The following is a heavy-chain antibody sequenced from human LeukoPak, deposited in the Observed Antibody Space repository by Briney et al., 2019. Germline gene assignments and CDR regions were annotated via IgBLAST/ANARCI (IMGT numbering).Heavy chain of an antibody. CDR2: IYYSGST. V-gene: IGHV4-30-4*01. Sequence: SQTLSLTCTVSGASISSGDYYWSWIRQSPGKGLKWIGYIYYSGSTSYNPSLKSRVTISVDTSKNQFSLKVTSVTAADTAVYYCARGPNYVWGSYQYFDYWGQGTLVTVSS. J-gene: IGHJ4*02. CDR3: ARGPNYVWGSYQYFDY. D-gene: IGHD3-16*02. CDR1: GASISSGDYY.